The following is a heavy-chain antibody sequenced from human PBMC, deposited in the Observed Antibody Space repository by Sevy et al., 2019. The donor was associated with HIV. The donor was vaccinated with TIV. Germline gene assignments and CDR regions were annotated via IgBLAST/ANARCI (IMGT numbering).Heavy chain of an antibody. J-gene: IGHJ6*02. CDR3: TIPIGYCSGGSCSSPYYYYYGMDV. V-gene: IGHV3-73*01. CDR1: GFTFSGSA. CDR2: IRSKANSYAT. Sequence: GGSLRLSCAAPGFTFSGSAMHWVRQASGKGLEWVGRIRSKANSYATAYAASVKGRFTISRDDSKNTAYLQMNSLKTEDTAVYYCTIPIGYCSGGSCSSPYYYYYGMDVWGQGTTVTVSS. D-gene: IGHD2-15*01.